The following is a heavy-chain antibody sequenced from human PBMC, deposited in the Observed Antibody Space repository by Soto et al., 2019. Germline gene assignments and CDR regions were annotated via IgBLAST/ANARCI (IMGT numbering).Heavy chain of an antibody. D-gene: IGHD3-10*01. CDR1: GGSISSYY. Sequence: PSETLSLTCTVSGGSISSYYWTWIRQPPGKGLEWIGFLYNSGSTHYNPSLKSRVTISVDTSKNQFSLKLRSVTAADTAVYYCASMGYHYGSGSYPLDYWGQGILVTVSS. CDR3: ASMGYHYGSGSYPLDY. CDR2: LYNSGST. V-gene: IGHV4-59*08. J-gene: IGHJ4*02.